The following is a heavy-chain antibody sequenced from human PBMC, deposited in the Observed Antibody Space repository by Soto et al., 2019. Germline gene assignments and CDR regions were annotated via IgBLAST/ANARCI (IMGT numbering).Heavy chain of an antibody. CDR1: GFTFNRYA. V-gene: IGHV3-23*01. Sequence: EVHLLESGGGPVQSGGSLRLSCAASGFTFNRYAMSWVRQAPGKGLEWVSAITSSGKNTDYANAVKGRFTISRDNSKNPLYLQLSSLQAEDTAVYYCAKDFRRHYISESSYMRSFASGGQGPLVTVSS. CDR2: ITSSGKNT. CDR3: AKDFRRHYISESSYMRSFAS. J-gene: IGHJ4*02. D-gene: IGHD3-10*01.